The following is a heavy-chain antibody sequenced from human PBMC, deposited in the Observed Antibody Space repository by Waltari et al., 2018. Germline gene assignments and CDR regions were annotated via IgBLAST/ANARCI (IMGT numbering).Heavy chain of an antibody. Sequence: EVQLVESGGGSVQPGGSLRLSCTASGFSFRHYWMHWLRQVPGKGLLGVSHIDGDGRDGRSPDYADSVKGRFTISRDNAKNTVYLQMNSLRVEDTAVYYCARDTPGDGIDYWGQGTLVTVSS. J-gene: IGHJ4*02. V-gene: IGHV3-74*01. D-gene: IGHD7-27*01. CDR3: ARDTPGDGIDY. CDR2: IDGDGRDGRSP. CDR1: GFSFRHYW.